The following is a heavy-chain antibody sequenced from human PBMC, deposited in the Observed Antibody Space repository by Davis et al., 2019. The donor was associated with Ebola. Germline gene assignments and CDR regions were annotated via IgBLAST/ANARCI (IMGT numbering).Heavy chain of an antibody. V-gene: IGHV3-11*01. D-gene: IGHD5-18*01. CDR1: GFTFSDYY. CDR2: ITSSGSTI. J-gene: IGHJ6*02. Sequence: GESLKISCAASGFTFSDYYMSWIRQAPGKGLEWVSYITSSGSTIYYADSVKGRFTISRDNAKNSLYLQMNSLRAEDTAVYYCAKRGYSYGTGYYYYGMDVWGQGTTVTVSS. CDR3: AKRGYSYGTGYYYYGMDV.